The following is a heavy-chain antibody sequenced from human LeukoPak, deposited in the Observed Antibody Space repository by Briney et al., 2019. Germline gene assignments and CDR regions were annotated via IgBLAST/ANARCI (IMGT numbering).Heavy chain of an antibody. Sequence: AGGSLRLSCAASGFTVSSNYMSWVRQAPGKGLEWVSVIYSGGSTYYADSVKGRFTISRDNSKNTLYLQMNSLRAEDTAVYYCAREFSGTDAFDIWGQGTMVTVSS. CDR1: GFTVSSNY. V-gene: IGHV3-53*01. J-gene: IGHJ3*02. CDR3: AREFSGTDAFDI. CDR2: IYSGGST.